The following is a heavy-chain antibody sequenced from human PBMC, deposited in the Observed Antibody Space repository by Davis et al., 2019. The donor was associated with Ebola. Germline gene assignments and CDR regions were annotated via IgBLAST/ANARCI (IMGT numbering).Heavy chain of an antibody. CDR1: GGSVSSGSYY. V-gene: IGHV4-61*01. CDR2: IYYSGST. Sequence: SETLSLTCTVSGGSVSSGSYYWSWIRQPPGKGLEWIGYIYYSGSTNYNPSLKSRVTISVDTSKNQFSLKLSSVTAADTAVYYCARAPTVTTPAAFDYWGQGTLVTVSS. CDR3: ARAPTVTTPAAFDY. J-gene: IGHJ4*02. D-gene: IGHD4-11*01.